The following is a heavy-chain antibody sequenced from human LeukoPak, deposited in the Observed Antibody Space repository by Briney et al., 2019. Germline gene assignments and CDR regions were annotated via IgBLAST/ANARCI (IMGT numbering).Heavy chain of an antibody. CDR2: IIPIFGTA. D-gene: IGHD3-22*01. V-gene: IGHV1-69*13. CDR1: GGTFSSYA. CDR3: AREVQDYYDSSGPGEYWYFDL. Sequence: SVKVSCKASGGTFSSYAISWVRQAPGQGLEWMGGIIPIFGTANYAQKFQGRVTITADESTSTAYMELSSLRSEDTAVYYCAREVQDYYDSSGPGEYWYFDLWGRGTLVTVSS. J-gene: IGHJ2*01.